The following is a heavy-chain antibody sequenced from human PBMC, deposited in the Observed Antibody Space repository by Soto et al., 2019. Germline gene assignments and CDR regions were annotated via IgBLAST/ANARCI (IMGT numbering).Heavy chain of an antibody. D-gene: IGHD4-17*01. CDR2: ISSSSSTI. J-gene: IGHJ6*02. CDR1: GFTFSSYS. V-gene: IGHV3-48*02. CDR3: ARDLDYGDYGTIWYYGMDV. Sequence: SGGSLRLSCAASGFTFSSYSMNWVRQAPGKGLEWVSYISSSSSTIYYADSVKGRFTISRDNAKNSLYLQMNSLRDEDTAVYYCARDLDYGDYGTIWYYGMDVWGQGTTVTVSS.